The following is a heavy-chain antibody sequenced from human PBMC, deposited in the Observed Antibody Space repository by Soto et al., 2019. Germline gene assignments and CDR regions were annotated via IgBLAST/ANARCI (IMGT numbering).Heavy chain of an antibody. CDR1: GYTFTSYA. CDR3: ARDLGVGAASDY. D-gene: IGHD1-26*01. V-gene: IGHV1-3*01. CDR2: FNAGNGNT. Sequence: QVQLVQSGAEVKKPGASVKVSCKASGYTFTSYAMHWVPQAPVQRLEWMGWFNAGNGNTKYSPKFQGRVTITRDTSASTAYMELSSLRSEDTAVYYCARDLGVGAASDYWGQGTLVTVSS. J-gene: IGHJ4*02.